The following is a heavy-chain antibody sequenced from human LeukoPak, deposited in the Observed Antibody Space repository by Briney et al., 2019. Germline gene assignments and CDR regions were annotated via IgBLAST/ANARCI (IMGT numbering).Heavy chain of an antibody. J-gene: IGHJ4*02. CDR2: IKSDGITI. V-gene: IGHV3-74*01. CDR1: GFTFSSYA. CDR3: LRDLNWSLDQ. D-gene: IGHD1-20*01. Sequence: GGSLRLSCAASGFTFSSYAMSWVRQAPGKGLVWVSRIKSDGITITYADSVKGRFTISRDNAKNTLYLQMNSLRAEDTAVYYCLRDLNWSLDQWGQGTLVTVSS.